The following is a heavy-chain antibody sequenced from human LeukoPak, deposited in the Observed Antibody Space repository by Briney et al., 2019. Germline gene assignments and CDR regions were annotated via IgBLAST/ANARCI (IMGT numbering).Heavy chain of an antibody. V-gene: IGHV1-69*13. J-gene: IGHJ6*02. D-gene: IGHD6-19*01. CDR1: GGTFSSYA. Sequence: GASVKVSCKASGGTFSSYAISWVRQAPGQGLEWMGGITPIFGTANYAQKFRGRVTITADESTSTAYMELSSLRSEDTAVYYCASPNSSGWYSDYGMDVWGQGTTVTVSS. CDR3: ASPNSSGWYSDYGMDV. CDR2: ITPIFGTA.